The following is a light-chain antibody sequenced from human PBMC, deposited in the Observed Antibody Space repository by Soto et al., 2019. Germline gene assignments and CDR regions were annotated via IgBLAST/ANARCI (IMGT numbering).Light chain of an antibody. Sequence: SYELAQPPSVSVAPGQTATISCGENNVDSRTVHWYQQKPGQAPLLVVYDNSFRPSGIPNRFSGPNSGNTATLAISRVEAGDEADYYCQVWDNVDDHIYVFXTGTK. V-gene: IGLV3-21*02. CDR3: QVWDNVDDHIYV. CDR1: NVDSRT. J-gene: IGLJ1*01. CDR2: DNS.